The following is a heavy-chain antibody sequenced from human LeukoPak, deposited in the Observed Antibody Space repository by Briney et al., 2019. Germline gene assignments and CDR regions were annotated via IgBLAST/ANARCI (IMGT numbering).Heavy chain of an antibody. D-gene: IGHD1-26*01. CDR1: GFTFSNYW. CDR2: IKEDGSEK. CDR3: ARLHSGRYYGDAFDI. J-gene: IGHJ3*02. V-gene: IGHV3-7*03. Sequence: PGGPLRLSCVASGFTFSNYWMTWVRQAPGKGLEWVANIKEDGSEKYYVDSVRGRFTVSRDNAKNSLYPQMNSLRAEDTAAYYCARLHSGRYYGDAFDIWGQGTMVTVSS.